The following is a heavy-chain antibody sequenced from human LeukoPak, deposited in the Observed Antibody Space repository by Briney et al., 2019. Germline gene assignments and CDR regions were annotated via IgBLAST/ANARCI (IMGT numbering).Heavy chain of an antibody. J-gene: IGHJ5*02. V-gene: IGHV3-48*02. Sequence: GGSLRLSCAASGFTFSSYSMTWVRQAPGKGLEWVSYISSSSTIYYADSVKGRFTISRDNAKNSLYLQMNSLRDEDTAVYYCAKGAIGPYNWFDPWGQGTLVTVSS. CDR3: AKGAIGPYNWFDP. CDR1: GFTFSSYS. CDR2: ISSSSTI.